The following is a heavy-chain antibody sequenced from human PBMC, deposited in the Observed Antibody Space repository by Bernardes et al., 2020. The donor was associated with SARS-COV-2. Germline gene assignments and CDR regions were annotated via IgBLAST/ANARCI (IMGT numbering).Heavy chain of an antibody. CDR1: GFTVSSNY. CDR2: IYSGGSA. D-gene: IGHD2-2*01. CDR3: AGSSTSNNAFDI. Sequence: GGSLRLSCAASGFTVSSNYMSWVRQAPGKGLEWVSVIYSGGSAFYPDSVKGRFTISRDNSKNMLYLQMNSLRAEDTAVYYCAGSSTSNNAFDIWGQGTMVTVSS. V-gene: IGHV3-66*02. J-gene: IGHJ3*02.